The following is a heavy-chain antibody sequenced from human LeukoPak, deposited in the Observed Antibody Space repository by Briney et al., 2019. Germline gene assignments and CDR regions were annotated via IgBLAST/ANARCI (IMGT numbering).Heavy chain of an antibody. D-gene: IGHD3-10*01. V-gene: IGHV3-11*06. CDR3: ARAKGLLWFGIYYFDY. CDR2: ISSSRRYT. Sequence: GVSLTLSCAASGVTFSDYYMSWIRQAPGKGLEWLSYISSSRRYTNYTHSENGLFTIPRDNTKNSLYLQMNSLRAEDTAVYYCARAKGLLWFGIYYFDYWGQGTLVTVSS. J-gene: IGHJ4*02. CDR1: GVTFSDYY.